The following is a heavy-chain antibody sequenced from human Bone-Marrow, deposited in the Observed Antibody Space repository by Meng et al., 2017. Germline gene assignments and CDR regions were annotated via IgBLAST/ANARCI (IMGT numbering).Heavy chain of an antibody. CDR3: GRGHWGLDY. J-gene: IGHJ4*02. D-gene: IGHD3-16*01. CDR1: GFTFSDHY. CDR2: ISKSGTTR. V-gene: IGHV3-11*01. Sequence: QVKLLESGGGLVEPGGSLRLSCTVSGFTFSDHYMSWIRQAPGKGLEWVSFISKSGTTRDYADSVKGRFTISRDDAKKSLYLKMDSLKVEDTAMYYCGRGHWGLDYWGQGTLVTVSS.